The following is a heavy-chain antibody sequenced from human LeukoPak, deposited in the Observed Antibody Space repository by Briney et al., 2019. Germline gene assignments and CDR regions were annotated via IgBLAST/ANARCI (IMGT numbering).Heavy chain of an antibody. J-gene: IGHJ4*02. Sequence: SETLSLTCSVSGGSISTYYWSWIRQPPGKGLEWIGYIYNSGSTNYSPSLKSRVTISMDTSKNQLSLQLTSVTAADTAVYYCARYGGFLEWLFSFDSWGQGTLVTVSS. CDR3: ARYGGFLEWLFSFDS. D-gene: IGHD3-3*01. CDR2: IYNSGST. V-gene: IGHV4-59*08. CDR1: GGSISTYY.